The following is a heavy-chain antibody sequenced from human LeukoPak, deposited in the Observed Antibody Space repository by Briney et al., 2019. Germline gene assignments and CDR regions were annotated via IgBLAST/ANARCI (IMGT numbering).Heavy chain of an antibody. CDR1: GFTFSTYS. D-gene: IGHD2-15*01. CDR2: ISSSSSTI. J-gene: IGHJ4*02. CDR3: ATRYCSGDSCFSDY. V-gene: IGHV3-48*01. Sequence: GGSLRLSCAASGFTFSTYSMNWVRQAPGKGLEWVSYISSSSSTIYYADSVKGRFTISRDNAKNSLYLQMNSLRAEDTAVYYCATRYCSGDSCFSDYWGQGTLVTVSS.